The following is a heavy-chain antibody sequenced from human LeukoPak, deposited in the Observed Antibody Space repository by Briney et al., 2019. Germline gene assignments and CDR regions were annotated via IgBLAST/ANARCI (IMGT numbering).Heavy chain of an antibody. CDR1: GFTFSNYW. D-gene: IGHD1-20*01. Sequence: GGSLRLSCAASGFTFSNYWMHWVRQVPGKGLVWVSRISGDGATTAYADSVKGRFTISRDNAKSTLYLQMNSLRAEDAAVYYCARVLYNWNDCFDCWGQGTLVTVSS. CDR2: ISGDGATT. CDR3: ARVLYNWNDCFDC. J-gene: IGHJ4*02. V-gene: IGHV3-74*01.